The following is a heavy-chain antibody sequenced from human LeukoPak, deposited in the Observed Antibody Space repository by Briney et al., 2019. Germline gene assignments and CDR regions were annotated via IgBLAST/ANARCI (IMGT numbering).Heavy chain of an antibody. CDR1: GGSISSYY. V-gene: IGHV4-59*08. J-gene: IGHJ4*02. CDR3: ARHGGTLDYFDY. CDR2: ISYGGAT. D-gene: IGHD1-26*01. Sequence: SETLSLTCTVSGGSISSYYWSWIRQPPGKGLEWIGYISYGGATSYNPSLKRRDTISVDSPKNRFSLRLSSLTAADTALYYCARHGGTLDYFDYWGPGSLVTVSS.